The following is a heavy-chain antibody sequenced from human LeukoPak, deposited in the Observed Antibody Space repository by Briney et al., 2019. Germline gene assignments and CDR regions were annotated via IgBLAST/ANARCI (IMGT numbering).Heavy chain of an antibody. J-gene: IGHJ6*03. Sequence: PGGSLRLSCAASGFTFSSYRMNWVRQAPGKGLEWVSSISSSSSYIYYSDSVKGRFTISRDNSKNTLYLQMNSLSAEDTAVYYCAKNGDRGAYCSGGTCYPYYYYYMDVWGKGTTVTISS. CDR1: GFTFSSYR. CDR3: AKNGDRGAYCSGGTCYPYYYYYMDV. CDR2: ISSSSSYI. D-gene: IGHD2-15*01. V-gene: IGHV3-21*04.